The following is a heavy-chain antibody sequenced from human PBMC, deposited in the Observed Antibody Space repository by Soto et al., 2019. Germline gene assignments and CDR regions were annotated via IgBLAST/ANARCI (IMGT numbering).Heavy chain of an antibody. Sequence: SETLSLTCTVSAGSITSYYWSWIRQPPGKGLEWIGYVYFSGSSKYNPSLKSRITISVDRSKNQFSLKLSSVTAADTAVYYCARHRGYYGSGSYSLYYFDYWGQGTLVTVS. V-gene: IGHV4-59*08. J-gene: IGHJ4*02. CDR2: VYFSGSS. CDR3: ARHRGYYGSGSYSLYYFDY. CDR1: AGSITSYY. D-gene: IGHD3-10*01.